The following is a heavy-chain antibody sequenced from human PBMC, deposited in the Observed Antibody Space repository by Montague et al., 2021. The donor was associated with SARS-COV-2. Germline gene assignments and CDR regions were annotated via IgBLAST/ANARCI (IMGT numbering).Heavy chain of an antibody. J-gene: IGHJ3*02. CDR3: ARGTGPRSITLFGVIISGHVFDI. CDR1: GASIICRSYY. V-gene: IGHV4-39*01. CDR2: KYYSGST. D-gene: IGHD3-3*01. Sequence: SETLSLTCTVSGASIICRSYYWGWIRQPPGTFLEWIGFKYYSGSTYYTSTLKSRVTISVDTSKNQFSLKLSSVTAADTAVYYCARGTGPRSITLFGVIISGHVFDIWGQGTMVTVSS.